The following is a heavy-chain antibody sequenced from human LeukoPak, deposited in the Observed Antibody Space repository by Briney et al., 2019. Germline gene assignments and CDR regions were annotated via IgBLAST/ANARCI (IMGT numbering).Heavy chain of an antibody. J-gene: IGHJ6*02. CDR2: ISAYNGNT. Sequence: ASVKVSCKASGYTFTSYGISWVRQAPGQGLEWMGWISAYNGNTNYAQKLQGRVTMTTDTSTSTAYMELRSLRSDDTAVYYCARDYSGYVSWNPYYYYGMDVWGQGTTVTVSS. V-gene: IGHV1-18*01. CDR1: GYTFTSYG. CDR3: ARDYSGYVSWNPYYYYGMDV. D-gene: IGHD5-12*01.